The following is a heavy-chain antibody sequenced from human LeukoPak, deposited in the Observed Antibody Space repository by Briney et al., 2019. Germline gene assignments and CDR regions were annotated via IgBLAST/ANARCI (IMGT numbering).Heavy chain of an antibody. CDR3: TYYYGSGSPLPYYFDY. CDR2: IKSKTDGGTT. D-gene: IGHD3-10*01. V-gene: IGHV3-15*01. J-gene: IGHJ4*02. Sequence: GGSLRLSCATSGFTFSNAWMSWVRQVPGKGLEWVGRIKSKTDGGTTDYAAPVKGRFTISRDDSKNTPYLQMNSLKTEDTAVYYCTYYYGSGSPLPYYFDYWGQGTLVTVSS. CDR1: GFTFSNAW.